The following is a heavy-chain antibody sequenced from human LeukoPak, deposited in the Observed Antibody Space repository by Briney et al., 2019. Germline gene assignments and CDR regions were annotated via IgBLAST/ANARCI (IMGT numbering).Heavy chain of an antibody. V-gene: IGHV3-66*02. Sequence: GGSLRLSCAASGFTVSSNYMSWVRQAPGKGLEWASVIYSGGSTYYADSVKGRFTISRDNSKNTLYLQMNSLRAEDTAVYYCARGPSPAEPPYWGQGTLVTVSS. J-gene: IGHJ4*02. CDR1: GFTVSSNY. D-gene: IGHD2-2*01. CDR3: ARGPSPAEPPY. CDR2: IYSGGST.